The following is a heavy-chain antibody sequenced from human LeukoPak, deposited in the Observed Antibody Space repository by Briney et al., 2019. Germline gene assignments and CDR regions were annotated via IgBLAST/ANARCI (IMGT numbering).Heavy chain of an antibody. D-gene: IGHD1-7*01. V-gene: IGHV3-23*01. J-gene: IGHJ4*02. CDR2: ISTTGGTT. Sequence: GGSLRLSCVASGLTFSSYGMSWVRQAPGRGLEWVSAISTTGGTTSYADSVRGRFTISRDNSKNTLYLQMNSLRAEDTAVYYCAKLRGGTTRNSYDYWGQGTLVTVSS. CDR3: AKLRGGTTRNSYDY. CDR1: GLTFSSYG.